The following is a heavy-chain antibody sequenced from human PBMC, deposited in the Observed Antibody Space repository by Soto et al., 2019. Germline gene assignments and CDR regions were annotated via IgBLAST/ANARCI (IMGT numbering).Heavy chain of an antibody. CDR1: GYTFTSYG. Sequence: ASVQVSCKASGYTFTSYGISWVRQAPGQGLEWMGWISAYNGNTNYAQKLQGRVTMTTDTSTSTAYMELRSLRSDDTAVYYCAREGVCSGGSCYSGGFLWFDPCGQGTLVTVSS. CDR2: ISAYNGNT. V-gene: IGHV1-18*01. D-gene: IGHD2-15*01. J-gene: IGHJ5*02. CDR3: AREGVCSGGSCYSGGFLWFDP.